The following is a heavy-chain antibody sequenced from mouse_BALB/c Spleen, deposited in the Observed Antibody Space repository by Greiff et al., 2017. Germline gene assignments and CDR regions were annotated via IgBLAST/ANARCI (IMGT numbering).Heavy chain of an antibody. CDR3: ARSGGYYVDY. CDR2: ISSGSSTI. CDR1: GFTFSSFG. V-gene: IGHV5-17*02. Sequence: DVMLVESGGGLVQPGGSRKLSCAASGFTFSSFGMHWVRQAPEKGLEWVAYISSGSSTIYYADTVKGRFTISRDNPKNTLFLQMTSLRSEDTAMYYCARSGGYYVDYWGQGTTLTVSS. J-gene: IGHJ2*01. D-gene: IGHD3-1*01.